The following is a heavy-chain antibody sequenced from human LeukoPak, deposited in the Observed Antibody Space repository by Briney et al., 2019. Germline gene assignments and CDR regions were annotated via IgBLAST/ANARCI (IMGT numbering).Heavy chain of an antibody. V-gene: IGHV7-4-1*02. J-gene: IGHJ4*02. CDR1: GYTFTSYA. Sequence: ASVKVSCKASGYTFTSYAMNWVRQAPGQGLEWMGWINTNTGNPTYAQGFTGRFVFSLDTSVSTAYLQISSLKAEDTAVYYCARDGTGLAAAGFDYWGQGTLVTVSS. CDR2: INTNTGNP. D-gene: IGHD6-13*01. CDR3: ARDGTGLAAAGFDY.